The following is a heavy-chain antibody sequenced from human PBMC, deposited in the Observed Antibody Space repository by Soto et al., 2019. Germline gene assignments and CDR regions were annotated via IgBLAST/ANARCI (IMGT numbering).Heavy chain of an antibody. CDR2: IKGDGSSL. Sequence: EVKVVESGGGLVQPGGSLRLSCAASGFTFTTYWMHWVRQVPGKGLVWVSRIKGDGSSLSYADSVRGRFTISRDNVKNTVYLQMGSLRADETAVYYCTRDLKNSYGVDVWGQGTTVTVSS. V-gene: IGHV3-74*01. J-gene: IGHJ6*02. CDR1: GFTFTTYW. CDR3: TRDLKNSYGVDV.